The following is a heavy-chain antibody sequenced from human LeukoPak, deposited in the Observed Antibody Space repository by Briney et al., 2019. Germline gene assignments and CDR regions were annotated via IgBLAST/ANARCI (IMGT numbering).Heavy chain of an antibody. Sequence: SGGSLKLSCAASGFTFSGSAMHWVRQASGKGLEWVGRIRSKANSYATAYAASVKGRFTISRDDSKNTAYLQMNSLKTEDTAVYYCTRLMVAAAGRWVDYWGQGTLVTVSS. D-gene: IGHD6-13*01. J-gene: IGHJ4*02. CDR1: GFTFSGSA. V-gene: IGHV3-73*01. CDR2: IRSKANSYAT. CDR3: TRLMVAAAGRWVDY.